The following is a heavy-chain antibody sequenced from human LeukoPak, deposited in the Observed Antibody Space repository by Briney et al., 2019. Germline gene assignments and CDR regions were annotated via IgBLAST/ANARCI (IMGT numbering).Heavy chain of an antibody. CDR1: GYTFTSYG. CDR3: ARASFQGLLWFGDNWFDP. J-gene: IGHJ5*02. D-gene: IGHD3-10*01. V-gene: IGHV1-18*01. Sequence: ASVKVSCKASGYTFTSYGISWVRQAPGQGLEWMGWISAYNGNTNYAQKLQGRVTMTTDTSTSTAYMELSSVTAADTAVYYCARASFQGLLWFGDNWFDPWGQGTLVTVSS. CDR2: ISAYNGNT.